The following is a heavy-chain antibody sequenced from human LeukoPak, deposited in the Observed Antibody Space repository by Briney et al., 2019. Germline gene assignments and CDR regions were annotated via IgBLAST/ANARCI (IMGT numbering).Heavy chain of an antibody. V-gene: IGHV3-23*01. J-gene: IGHJ4*02. CDR1: GFTFSSYA. CDR3: AKDWRYSYGYRGSYFDY. CDR2: ISGSGGST. D-gene: IGHD5-18*01. Sequence: GGSLRLSCAASGFTFSSYAMSWVRQAPGKGLEWVSAISGSGGSTYYADSVKGRFTISRDNSKNTLYLQMNSLRAEDTAVYYCAKDWRYSYGYRGSYFDYWGQGTLVTVST.